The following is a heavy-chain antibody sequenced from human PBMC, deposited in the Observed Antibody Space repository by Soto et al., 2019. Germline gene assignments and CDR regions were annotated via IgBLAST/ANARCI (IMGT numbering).Heavy chain of an antibody. J-gene: IGHJ4*02. CDR2: IYYSGST. Sequence: QVQLQESGPGLVKPSETLSLTCTVSGGSISSYYWSWIRQPPGKGLEWIGYIYYSGSTNYTPSLKGRVTISVDTSKKQYSRKLSSATAADTAVYYCARGEDRVAMPSRYWGQGTLVTVSS. CDR1: GGSISSYY. CDR3: ARGEDRVAMPSRY. D-gene: IGHD2-2*01. V-gene: IGHV4-59*01.